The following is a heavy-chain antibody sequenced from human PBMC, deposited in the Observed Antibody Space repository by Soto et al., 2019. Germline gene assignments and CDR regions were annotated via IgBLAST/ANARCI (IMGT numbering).Heavy chain of an antibody. Sequence: GGSLRLSCAASGFTVSSNYMSWVRQAPGKGLEWVSVIYSGGSTYYADSVKGRFTISRDNSKNTLYLQMNSLRAEDTAVYYCARDFRDGYYFDYWGQGTLVTVSS. D-gene: IGHD5-12*01. CDR3: ARDFRDGYYFDY. CDR1: GFTVSSNY. CDR2: IYSGGST. V-gene: IGHV3-66*01. J-gene: IGHJ4*02.